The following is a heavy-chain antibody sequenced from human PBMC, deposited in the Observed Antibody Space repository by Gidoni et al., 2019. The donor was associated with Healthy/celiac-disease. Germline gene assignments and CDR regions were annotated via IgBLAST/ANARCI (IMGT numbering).Heavy chain of an antibody. V-gene: IGHV1-2*02. CDR1: GYTFTGYY. Sequence: QVQLVQSGAEVQKPAASVKVSFKASGYTFTGYYMHWARQAPGQGLEWMGWINPNSGGTNYAQKFQGRVTMTRDTSISTAYMELSRLRSDDTAVYYCARDTLLRVISPDYWGQGTLVTVSS. D-gene: IGHD3-22*01. CDR3: ARDTLLRVISPDY. CDR2: INPNSGGT. J-gene: IGHJ4*02.